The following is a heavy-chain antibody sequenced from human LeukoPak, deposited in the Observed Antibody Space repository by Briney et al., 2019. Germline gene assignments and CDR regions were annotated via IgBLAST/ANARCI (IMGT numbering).Heavy chain of an antibody. D-gene: IGHD5-24*01. V-gene: IGHV3-21*01. Sequence: GGSLRLSCAASGFIFSSYSMNWVRQAPGKGLEWVSSISSSSSYIYYADSVKGRFTISRDNAKNSLYLQMNSLRAEDTAVYYCARDGGDGYNLLDYWGQGTLVTVSS. J-gene: IGHJ4*02. CDR1: GFIFSSYS. CDR2: ISSSSSYI. CDR3: ARDGGDGYNLLDY.